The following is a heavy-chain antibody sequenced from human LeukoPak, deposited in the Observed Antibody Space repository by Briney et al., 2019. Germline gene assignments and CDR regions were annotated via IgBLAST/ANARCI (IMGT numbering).Heavy chain of an antibody. CDR3: ARDSSIAARDSYNWFDP. V-gene: IGHV1-69*04. CDR1: GGTFSSYT. CDR2: IIPILGIA. J-gene: IGHJ5*02. D-gene: IGHD6-6*01. Sequence: GSSVKVSCKASGGTFSSYTISWVRQAPGQGLEWMGRIIPILGIANYAQKFQGRVTITADKSTSTAFMELSSLRSEDTAVYYCARDSSIAARDSYNWFDPWAREPWSPSPQ.